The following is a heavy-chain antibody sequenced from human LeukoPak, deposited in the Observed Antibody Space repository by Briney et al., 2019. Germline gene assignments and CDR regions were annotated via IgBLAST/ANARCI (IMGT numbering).Heavy chain of an antibody. CDR2: IYPGDSDT. D-gene: IGHD3-22*01. J-gene: IGHJ4*02. CDR1: GYSFTSYW. CDR3: ARRRGNYDSSGYYAFDY. V-gene: IGHV5-51*01. Sequence: GESLKISCKGSGYSFTSYWIGWVRQMPGKGLEWMGIIYPGDSDTRYSPSFQGQVTISADKSISTAYLQWSSLKASDTAMYYCARRRGNYDSSGYYAFDYWGQGTLVTVSS.